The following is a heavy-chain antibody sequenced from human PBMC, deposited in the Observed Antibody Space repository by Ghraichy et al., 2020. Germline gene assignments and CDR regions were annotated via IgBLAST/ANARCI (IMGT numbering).Heavy chain of an antibody. V-gene: IGHV3-74*01. CDR2: LNSDGSNT. CDR3: TRDVTLTATAETSFDL. CDR1: GFTFSNYW. J-gene: IGHJ5*02. Sequence: GGSLRLSCAASGFTFSNYWMHWVRQAPGKGLVWVSRLNSDGSNTNYAGSVKGRFTISSDNTKNTLYLQMNSLTAEDKAVYYCTRDVTLTATAETSFDLWSRGTLVTVSS. D-gene: IGHD6-13*01.